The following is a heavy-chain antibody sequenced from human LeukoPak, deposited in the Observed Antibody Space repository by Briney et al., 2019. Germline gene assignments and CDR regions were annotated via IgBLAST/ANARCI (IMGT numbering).Heavy chain of an antibody. V-gene: IGHV1-2*02. D-gene: IGHD4-17*01. CDR3: ARGITVTTSYFDYYYYYMDV. J-gene: IGHJ6*03. CDR1: GYTFTGYY. Sequence: ASVKVSCKASGYTFTGYYMHWVRQAPGQGLEWMGWINPNSGGTNYAQKFQGRVTMTRDTSISTAYMKLSRLRSDDTAVYYCARGITVTTSYFDYYYYYMDVWGKGTTVTVSS. CDR2: INPNSGGT.